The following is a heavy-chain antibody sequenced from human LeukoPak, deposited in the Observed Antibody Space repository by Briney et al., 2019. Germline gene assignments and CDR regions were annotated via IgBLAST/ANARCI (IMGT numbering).Heavy chain of an antibody. CDR2: ISSGSSAR. Sequence: GGSLRLSCAASGFTFSSHSMNWVRQTPGKGLEWVSYISSGSSARYYADSVKGRFTISRDDARNSLYLQMNSLRAEDTAVYYCARMSGSRLPGYWGPGTLVTVSS. J-gene: IGHJ4*02. V-gene: IGHV3-48*01. CDR1: GFTFSSHS. D-gene: IGHD3-3*01. CDR3: ARMSGSRLPGY.